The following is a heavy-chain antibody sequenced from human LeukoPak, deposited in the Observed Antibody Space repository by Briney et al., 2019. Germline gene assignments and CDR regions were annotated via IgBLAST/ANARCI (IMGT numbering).Heavy chain of an antibody. D-gene: IGHD3-22*01. CDR1: GFTFSSYS. J-gene: IGHJ6*02. Sequence: PGGSLRLSCAASGFTFSSYSMSWVRQAPGKGLEWVSAISGSGGSTYYADSVKGRFTISRDNSKNTLYLQMNSLRAEDTAVYYCAKDLVPYYYDSSGYYGYYYYGMDVWGQGTTVTVSS. V-gene: IGHV3-23*01. CDR2: ISGSGGST. CDR3: AKDLVPYYYDSSGYYGYYYYGMDV.